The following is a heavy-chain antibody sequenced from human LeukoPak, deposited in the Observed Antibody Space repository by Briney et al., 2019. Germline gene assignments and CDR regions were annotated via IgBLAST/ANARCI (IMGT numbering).Heavy chain of an antibody. D-gene: IGHD3-3*01. CDR3: ARQPPIDYDFWSGYYYYGMDV. V-gene: IGHV1-18*01. CDR1: GYTFTSYG. CDR2: ISAYNGNT. Sequence: GASVKVSCKASGYTFTSYGISWVRQGPGQGLEWMGWISAYNGNTNYAQKLQGRVTMTTDTSTSTAYMELRSLRSDDTAVYYCARQPPIDYDFWSGYYYYGMDVWGQGTTVTVSS. J-gene: IGHJ6*02.